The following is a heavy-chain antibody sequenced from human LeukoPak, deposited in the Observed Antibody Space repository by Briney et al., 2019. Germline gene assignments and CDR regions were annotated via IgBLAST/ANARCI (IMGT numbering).Heavy chain of an antibody. D-gene: IGHD3-22*01. CDR2: ISAYNGNT. J-gene: IGHJ4*02. CDR3: ARGRYYYDSSGYYWAPGY. V-gene: IGHV1-18*01. Sequence: ASVKVCCNASGYSFTICGISWVRQAPGQGLEWMGWISAYNGNTNYANKLQGRGTMTTDTSKSTAYMELRSLRSDDTAVYYCARGRYYYDSSGYYWAPGYWGQGTLVTVSS. CDR1: GYSFTICG.